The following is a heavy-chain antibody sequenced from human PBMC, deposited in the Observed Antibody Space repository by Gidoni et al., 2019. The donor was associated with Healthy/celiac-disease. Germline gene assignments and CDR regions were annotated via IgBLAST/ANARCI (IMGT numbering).Heavy chain of an antibody. CDR3: AKDRGGYSYGYYFDY. Sequence: EVQLLESGGGLVQPGGSLRLSCAASGFTFSSYAMSWVRQAPGKGLGWVSAISGSGGSTYYADSVKGRFTISRDNSKNTLYLQMNSLRAEDTAVYYCAKDRGGYSYGYYFDYWGQGTLVTVSS. V-gene: IGHV3-23*01. CDR1: GFTFSSYA. D-gene: IGHD5-18*01. CDR2: ISGSGGST. J-gene: IGHJ4*02.